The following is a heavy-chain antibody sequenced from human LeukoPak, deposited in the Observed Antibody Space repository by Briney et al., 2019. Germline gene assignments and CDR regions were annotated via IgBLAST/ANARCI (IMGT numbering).Heavy chain of an antibody. CDR3: ATEVTD. Sequence: GASVKVSCKASGYTFIGYYMHWVRQAPGQGLEWMGWINPNSGGTKYAQKFQGRVTMTRDTSISTAYMELSRQRSDDTAVYYCATEVTDWGQGTLVTVSS. CDR2: INPNSGGT. J-gene: IGHJ4*02. D-gene: IGHD5-18*01. CDR1: GYTFIGYY. V-gene: IGHV1-2*02.